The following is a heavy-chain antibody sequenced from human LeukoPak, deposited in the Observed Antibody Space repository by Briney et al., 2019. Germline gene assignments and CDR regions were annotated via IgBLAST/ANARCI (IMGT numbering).Heavy chain of an antibody. V-gene: IGHV3-30*02. Sequence: GGSLRLSCAASGFTFNSYGMNWVRQAPGKGLERVAFIQYDGSNKYYADSVKGRFIISRDNSKSTVYLQMNDLRGEDTAVYYCTKAKGQSWLFSHYWGRGTLVTVSS. CDR3: TKAKGQSWLFSHY. CDR2: IQYDGSNK. J-gene: IGHJ4*02. D-gene: IGHD3-22*01. CDR1: GFTFNSYG.